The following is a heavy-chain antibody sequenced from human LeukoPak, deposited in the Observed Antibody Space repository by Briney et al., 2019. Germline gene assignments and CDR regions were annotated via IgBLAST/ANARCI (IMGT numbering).Heavy chain of an antibody. Sequence: ASVKVSCKASGYTFTSCYMHWVRQAPGQGLEWMGLINPTGGSTGYAQKFQGRVTMTRDMSTSTVYMELSSLRSEDTAVYYCARDPVTSYYYYYYMDVWGKGTTVTVSS. D-gene: IGHD4-11*01. CDR3: ARDPVTSYYYYYYMDV. CDR2: INPTGGST. V-gene: IGHV1-46*01. CDR1: GYTFTSCY. J-gene: IGHJ6*03.